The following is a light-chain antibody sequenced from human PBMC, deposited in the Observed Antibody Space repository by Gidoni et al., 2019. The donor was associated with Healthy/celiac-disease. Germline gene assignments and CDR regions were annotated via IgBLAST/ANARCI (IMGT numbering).Light chain of an antibody. CDR3: SSYTSSSTPWV. J-gene: IGLJ3*02. CDR1: SSDVGGYNY. CDR2: EVS. V-gene: IGLV2-14*01. Sequence: QSALTQPASVSGSPGQSITISCPGTSSDVGGYNYVSWYQQPPGKAPKRLIYEVSNRPSGVSNRFSGSKSGNTASLTISGLQAEDEADYYCSSYTSSSTPWVFGGGTKLTV.